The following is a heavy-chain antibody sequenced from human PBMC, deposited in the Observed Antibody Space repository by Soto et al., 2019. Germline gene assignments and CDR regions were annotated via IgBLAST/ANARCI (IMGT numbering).Heavy chain of an antibody. CDR1: GGSISSGGYY. CDR2: IYYSGST. CDR3: ARDGIGYCSGGSCSSYYYYMDV. J-gene: IGHJ6*03. V-gene: IGHV4-31*03. Sequence: SETLSLTCTVSGGSISSGGYYWSWIRQHPGKGLEWIGYIYYSGSTYYNPSLKSRVTISVDTSKNQFSLKLSSVTAADTAVYYCARDGIGYCSGGSCSSYYYYMDVWGKGTTVTVSS. D-gene: IGHD2-15*01.